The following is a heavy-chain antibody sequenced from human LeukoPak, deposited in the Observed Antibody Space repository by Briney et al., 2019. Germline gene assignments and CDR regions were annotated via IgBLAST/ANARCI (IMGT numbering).Heavy chain of an antibody. J-gene: IGHJ4*02. Sequence: GASVKVSCKASGYTFTSYYMHWVRQAPGQGLEWMGIINPSGGSTSYAQKFQGRVTMTRDTFTSTVYMELSSLRSEDTAVYYCARAPVYDYVWGSYRLNYDYWGQGTLVTVSS. CDR3: ARAPVYDYVWGSYRLNYDY. D-gene: IGHD3-16*02. V-gene: IGHV1-46*01. CDR1: GYTFTSYY. CDR2: INPSGGST.